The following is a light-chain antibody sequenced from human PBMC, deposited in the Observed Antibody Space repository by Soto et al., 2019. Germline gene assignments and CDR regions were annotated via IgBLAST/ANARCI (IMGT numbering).Light chain of an antibody. CDR1: QSSSSW. J-gene: IGKJ1*01. CDR2: KAS. Sequence: DIQMTQSPSTLSASVGDRVTITCRASQSSSSWLAWYQQKPGKAPKLLIYKASSLESGVPSRFSGSGSGTEFTLTISSLQPDDFATYCCQQYNSYPWTFGQGTKVDIK. V-gene: IGKV1-5*03. CDR3: QQYNSYPWT.